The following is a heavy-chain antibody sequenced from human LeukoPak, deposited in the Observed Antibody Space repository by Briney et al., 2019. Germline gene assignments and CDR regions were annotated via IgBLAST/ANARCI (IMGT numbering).Heavy chain of an antibody. J-gene: IGHJ3*02. CDR2: VSWNSGSI. V-gene: IGHV3-9*03. CDR1: GFTFDDYA. D-gene: IGHD4-11*01. Sequence: GGSLRLSCAASGFTFDDYAMHWVRPAPGKGRGWVSGVSWNSGSIGYADSVKGRFNISRDNAKNSLYLKMNSLRAEDMALYYCARGVTTVPTMDTYAFDIWGQGTMVTVSS. CDR3: ARGVTTVPTMDTYAFDI.